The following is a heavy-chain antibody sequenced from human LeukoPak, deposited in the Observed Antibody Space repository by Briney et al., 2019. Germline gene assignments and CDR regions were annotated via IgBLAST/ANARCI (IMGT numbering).Heavy chain of an antibody. CDR2: ITNGGGTA. D-gene: IGHD3-16*01. CDR1: GFTFSNYA. J-gene: IGHJ4*02. V-gene: IGHV3-23*01. CDR3: ARDPTHVLWLFDC. Sequence: PGGSLRLSCAASGFTFSNYAMSWVRQVPGKGLEWVSTITNGGGTAYYADSVRGRFTISRDNAKNTLSLQMNNLRAEDTAIYYCARDPTHVLWLFDCWGQGTLVTVSS.